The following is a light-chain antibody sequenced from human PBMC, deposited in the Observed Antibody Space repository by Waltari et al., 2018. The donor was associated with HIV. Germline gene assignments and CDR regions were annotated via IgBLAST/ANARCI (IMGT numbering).Light chain of an antibody. V-gene: IGKV1-5*03. CDR3: QQYNSYPWT. Sequence: DIQMTQSPATLSASVGASVTLTCRASQSISGWLAWYQQKPGKVPKLLIYKASSLESGVPSRFSGSGSGTEFTLTISSLQPDDFATYYCQQYNSYPWTFGQGTKVEIK. CDR2: KAS. CDR1: QSISGW. J-gene: IGKJ1*01.